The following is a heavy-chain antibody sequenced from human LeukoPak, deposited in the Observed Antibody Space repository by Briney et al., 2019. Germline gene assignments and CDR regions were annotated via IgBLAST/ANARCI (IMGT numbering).Heavy chain of an antibody. V-gene: IGHV1-18*01. Sequence: ASVKVSCKASGYTFTSYGISWVRQAPGQGLEWMGWISAYNGNTNYAQKLQGRVTMTTDTSTSTVYMELSSLRSEDTAVYYCARGVRSDCYSCFDYWGQGTLVTVSS. J-gene: IGHJ4*02. CDR2: ISAYNGNT. CDR3: ARGVRSDCYSCFDY. CDR1: GYTFTSYG. D-gene: IGHD2-15*01.